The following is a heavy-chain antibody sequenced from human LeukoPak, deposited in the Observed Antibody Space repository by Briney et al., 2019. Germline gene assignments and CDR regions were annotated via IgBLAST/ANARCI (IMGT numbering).Heavy chain of an antibody. D-gene: IGHD4-17*01. J-gene: IGHJ4*02. CDR3: ARGRGPTASDY. CDR1: GGSISSYY. Sequence: SETLSLTCTVSGGSISSYYWSWIRQPPGKGLEWIGYIYYSGSTNYNPSLKSRVTISVDTSRKQFSLKLSSVTAADTAVYYCARGRGPTASDYWGQGALVTVSS. CDR2: IYYSGST. V-gene: IGHV4-59*01.